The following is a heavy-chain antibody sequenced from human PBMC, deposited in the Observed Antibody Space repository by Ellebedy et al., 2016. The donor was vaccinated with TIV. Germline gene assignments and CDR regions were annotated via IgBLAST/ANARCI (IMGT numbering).Heavy chain of an antibody. CDR1: GFTFSTYA. J-gene: IGHJ4*02. Sequence: GESLKISCAASGFTFSTYAMSWVRQAPGKGLEWVSAISGSGDRSYYSDSVKGRFTISRDNYKSTLYLELSSLRADDTATYYCAKGFGAASYYIIPCDSWGQGALVAVSS. V-gene: IGHV3-23*01. CDR3: AKGFGAASYYIIPCDS. D-gene: IGHD3-10*01. CDR2: ISGSGDRS.